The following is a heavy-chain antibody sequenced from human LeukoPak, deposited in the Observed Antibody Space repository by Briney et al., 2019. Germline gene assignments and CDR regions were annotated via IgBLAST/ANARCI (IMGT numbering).Heavy chain of an antibody. J-gene: IGHJ4*02. CDR3: ARGGYSYGKTDDY. CDR1: GFTFSSYR. V-gene: IGHV3-21*01. D-gene: IGHD5-18*01. CDR2: ISSSSSDI. Sequence: GGSLRLSCAASGFTFSSYRMSWVRQAPGKGLEWVSSISSSSSDIYYVDSVKGRFTISRDNAKNSLYLKMKRLRREDTAVYYCARGGYSYGKTDDYWGQGTLVTVSS.